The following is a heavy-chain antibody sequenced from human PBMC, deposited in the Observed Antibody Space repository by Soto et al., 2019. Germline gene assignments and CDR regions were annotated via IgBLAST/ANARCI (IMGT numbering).Heavy chain of an antibody. CDR3: SRSYSSSSDAAYYYGMDV. J-gene: IGHJ6*02. Sequence: QVQLVQSGAEVKKPGASVKVSCKASGYTFTSYGISWVRQAPGQGLEWMGWISAYNGNTNYAQKLQGRVTMTTDTSTSTAYMELRSLTSDDTAVYYCSRSYSSSSDAAYYYGMDVWGQVTTVTVSS. D-gene: IGHD6-6*01. V-gene: IGHV1-18*01. CDR2: ISAYNGNT. CDR1: GYTFTSYG.